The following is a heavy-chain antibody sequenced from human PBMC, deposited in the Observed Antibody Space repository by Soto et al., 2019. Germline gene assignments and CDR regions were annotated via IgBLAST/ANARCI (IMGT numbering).Heavy chain of an antibody. Sequence: GASVKVSCKVSGYTLTELSMHWVRPAPGKGLEWMGGFDPEDGETIYAQKFQGRVTMTEDTSTDTAYMELSSLRSEDTAVYYCATALGNYDFWSGYYPFDYWGQGTLVTVSS. D-gene: IGHD3-3*01. V-gene: IGHV1-24*01. J-gene: IGHJ4*02. CDR3: ATALGNYDFWSGYYPFDY. CDR1: GYTLTELS. CDR2: FDPEDGET.